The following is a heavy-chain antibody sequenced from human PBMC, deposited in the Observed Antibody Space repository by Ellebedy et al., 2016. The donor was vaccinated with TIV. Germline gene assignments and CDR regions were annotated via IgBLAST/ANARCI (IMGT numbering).Heavy chain of an antibody. J-gene: IGHJ3*02. Sequence: GESLKISCAASGFTFNSHSMPWVRQAPGKGLEWMAIVSRDGNTQYYADSAKGRFTISRDNSKYTLFLQMSSLRVEDTALYYCAREFRVGRRDIDIWGQGTMVTVSS. CDR1: GFTFNSHS. CDR3: AREFRVGRRDIDI. V-gene: IGHV3-30*04. D-gene: IGHD3-10*01. CDR2: VSRDGNTQ.